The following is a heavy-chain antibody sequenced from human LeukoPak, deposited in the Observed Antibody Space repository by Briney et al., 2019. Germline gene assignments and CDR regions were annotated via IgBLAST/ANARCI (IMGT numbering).Heavy chain of an antibody. CDR2: ISGSDSTI. CDR3: AREGLRDLDY. CDR1: GFTLSTYG. J-gene: IGHJ4*02. V-gene: IGHV3-48*04. D-gene: IGHD4-17*01. Sequence: PGGSLRLSCAVSGFTLSTYGMNWVRQAPGKGLEWVSYISGSDSTIHYADSVKGRFTISRDNAKNSLFLQMNTLRVEDTAVYYCAREGLRDLDYWGQGSPVTVTS.